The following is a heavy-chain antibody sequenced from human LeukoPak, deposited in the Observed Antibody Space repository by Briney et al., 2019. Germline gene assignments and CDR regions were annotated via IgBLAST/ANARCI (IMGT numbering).Heavy chain of an antibody. CDR1: GGSFSSYV. CDR2: INTNTGNP. Sequence: GASVKVSCKASGGSFSSYVITWVRQAPGQGLEWMGWINTNTGNPTYAQGFTGRFVFSLDTSVSTAYLQISSLKAEDTAVYYCARKGSSSIFNNWFDPWGQGTLVTVSS. CDR3: ARKGSSSIFNNWFDP. V-gene: IGHV7-4-1*02. J-gene: IGHJ5*02. D-gene: IGHD6-13*01.